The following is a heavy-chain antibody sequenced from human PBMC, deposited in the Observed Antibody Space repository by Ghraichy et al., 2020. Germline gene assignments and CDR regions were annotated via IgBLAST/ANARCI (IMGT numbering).Heavy chain of an antibody. CDR1: GFTFSSYS. Sequence: GGSLRLSCAASGFTFSSYSMNWVRQAPGKGLEWVSSISSSSSYIYYADSVKGRFTISRDNAKNSLYLQMNSLRAEDTAVYYCVGGDYYDSSGYPLMAFDIWGQGTMVTVSS. J-gene: IGHJ3*02. CDR2: ISSSSSYI. D-gene: IGHD3-22*01. V-gene: IGHV3-21*01. CDR3: VGGDYYDSSGYPLMAFDI.